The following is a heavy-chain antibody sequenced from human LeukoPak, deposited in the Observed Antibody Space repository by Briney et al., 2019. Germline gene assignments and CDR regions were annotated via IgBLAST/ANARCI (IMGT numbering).Heavy chain of an antibody. CDR3: ASRERGNDNY. J-gene: IGHJ4*02. CDR2: INRDGSER. V-gene: IGHV3-7*01. D-gene: IGHD5-12*01. Sequence: PGGSLRLSCAVSGFDFSSNWMAWVRQAPGRGLEWLANINRDGSERYYVDSVGGRFTISRDNTENSLYLDIINLRTDDTAIYYCASRERGNDNYWGQGTLVTVSS. CDR1: GFDFSSNW.